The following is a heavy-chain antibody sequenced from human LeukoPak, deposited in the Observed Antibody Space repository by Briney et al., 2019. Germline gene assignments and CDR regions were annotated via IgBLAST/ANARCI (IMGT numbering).Heavy chain of an antibody. J-gene: IGHJ4*02. CDR1: GFTFSSYG. CDR2: ISYDGSNK. V-gene: IGHV3-30*18. CDR3: AKDSGSGSYFRYYFDY. D-gene: IGHD3-10*01. Sequence: PGGSLRLSCAASGFTFSSYGMHRVRQAPGKGLEWVAVISYDGSNKYYADSVKGRFTISRDNSKNTLYLQMNSLRAEDTAVYYCAKDSGSGSYFRYYFDYWGQGTLVTVSS.